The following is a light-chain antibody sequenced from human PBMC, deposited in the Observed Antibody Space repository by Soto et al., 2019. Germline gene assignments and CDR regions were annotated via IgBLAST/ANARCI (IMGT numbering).Light chain of an antibody. CDR2: KAS. V-gene: IGKV1-5*03. J-gene: IGKJ1*01. Sequence: DIQMTQSPSTLSASVGDRVTITCRARQSISRWLAWYQQKPGKAPKLLIYKASSLESGVPSRFSGSGSGTEFTLTISSLQPDDFATYYCQQDNSYSPTFGQGTKVEIK. CDR1: QSISRW. CDR3: QQDNSYSPT.